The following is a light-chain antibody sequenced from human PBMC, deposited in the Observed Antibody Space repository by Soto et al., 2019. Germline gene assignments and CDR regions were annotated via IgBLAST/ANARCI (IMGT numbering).Light chain of an antibody. Sequence: EIVLTQSPATLSLSPGERATLSCRASQSVSSYLAWYQQKPGQAPRLLIYDASNRATGIPARFSGSGSGTDFTLTISSLEPEDFAVYYCQQYYSNPELTFGGGTKVEIK. V-gene: IGKV3-11*01. CDR2: DAS. CDR1: QSVSSY. CDR3: QQYYSNPELT. J-gene: IGKJ4*01.